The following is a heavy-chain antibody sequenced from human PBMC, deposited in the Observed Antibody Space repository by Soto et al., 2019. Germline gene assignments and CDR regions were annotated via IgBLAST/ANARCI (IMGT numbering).Heavy chain of an antibody. Sequence: GGSLRLSCAASGFTFTSYAMNWVRQAPGKGLEWVSVISGSGGSTYYADSVKGRFTISRDNSKNTLYLQMNSLRAEDTAVYYCARRSSGWYFDYWGQGTLVTVSS. CDR2: ISGSGGST. CDR1: GFTFTSYA. CDR3: ARRSSGWYFDY. V-gene: IGHV3-23*01. D-gene: IGHD6-19*01. J-gene: IGHJ4*02.